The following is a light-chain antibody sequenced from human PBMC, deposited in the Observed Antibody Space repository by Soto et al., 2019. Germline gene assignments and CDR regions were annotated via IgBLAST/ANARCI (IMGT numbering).Light chain of an antibody. J-gene: IGKJ4*01. Sequence: AIRMTQSPSSFSASTGDRVTITCRASQGISSYLAWYQQKPGKAPKLLIYAASTLQSGVPSRFSGSGSGTDFTLTISCLQPEDFATYFCQQIYSAPLTFGGGTK. CDR3: QQIYSAPLT. CDR2: AAS. CDR1: QGISSY. V-gene: IGKV1-8*01.